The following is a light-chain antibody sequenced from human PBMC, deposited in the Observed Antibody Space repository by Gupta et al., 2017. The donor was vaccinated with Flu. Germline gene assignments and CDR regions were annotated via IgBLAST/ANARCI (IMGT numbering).Light chain of an antibody. V-gene: IGKV3-11*01. CDR1: QVVGSY. Sequence: TQSPATLSLSPGDRATLSCRASQVVGSYLAWYQQKVGQAPRLLIYDSANRANGIPGRFSGSGTGTDFTLTISRVEPEDFAVYYCQQRHIWPLTFGGGTKVEIK. CDR3: QQRHIWPLT. CDR2: DSA. J-gene: IGKJ4*01.